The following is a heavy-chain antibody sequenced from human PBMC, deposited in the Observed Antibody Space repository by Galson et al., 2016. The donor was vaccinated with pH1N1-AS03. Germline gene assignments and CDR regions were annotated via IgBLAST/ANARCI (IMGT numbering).Heavy chain of an antibody. D-gene: IGHD2-15*01. J-gene: IGHJ6*02. CDR2: ITQDGSET. Sequence: SLRLSCAASGFTFSNYWMTWVRQAPGKGLEWVANITQDGSETYYVDSVKGRFTISRDNAKDSLYLQMHRLRADDTAVYYCERSKYPGTPRGGLDVWGQGTTVTVSS. V-gene: IGHV3-7*01. CDR3: ERSKYPGTPRGGLDV. CDR1: GFTFSNYW.